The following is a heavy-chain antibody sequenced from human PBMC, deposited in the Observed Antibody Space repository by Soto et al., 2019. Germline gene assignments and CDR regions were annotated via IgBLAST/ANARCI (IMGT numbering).Heavy chain of an antibody. V-gene: IGHV1-24*01. J-gene: IGHJ4*02. D-gene: IGHD2-21*01. Sequence: ASVKVSCKVSGYTLTELSMHWVRQAPGKGLEWMGGFDPEDGETIYAQKFQGRVTMTEDTSTSTAYMELSSLRSEDTAVYYCAALISQPYDRNCGGDCYSIDYWGQGTLVTVSS. CDR3: AALISQPYDRNCGGDCYSIDY. CDR2: FDPEDGET. CDR1: GYTLTELS.